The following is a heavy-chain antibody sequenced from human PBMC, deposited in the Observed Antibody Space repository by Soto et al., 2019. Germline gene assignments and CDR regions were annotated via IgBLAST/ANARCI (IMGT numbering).Heavy chain of an antibody. CDR1: GGSVSSGSYY. CDR2: IYYSGST. CDR3: AREWGVDCSSTSCSRTDAFDI. J-gene: IGHJ3*02. Sequence: QVQLQESGPGLVKPSETLSLTCTVSGGSVSSGSYYWSWIRQPPGKGLEWIGYIYYSGSTNYNPSLKSRVTISVDTSKNQLALKLSSVTAADTAVYYCAREWGVDCSSTSCSRTDAFDIWGQGTMVTVSS. V-gene: IGHV4-61*01. D-gene: IGHD2-2*01.